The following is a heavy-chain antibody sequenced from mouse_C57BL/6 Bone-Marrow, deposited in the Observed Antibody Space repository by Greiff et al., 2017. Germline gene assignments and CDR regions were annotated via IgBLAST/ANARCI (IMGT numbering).Heavy chain of an antibody. Sequence: VQLQQPGAELVRPGASVKLSCTASGFNIKDDYMHWVKQRPEQGLEWIGWIDPENGDTEYASKFQGKATITADTSSNTAYLQLSSLTSEDTAVYYCTASWGAYWGKGTLVTVSA. V-gene: IGHV14-4*01. CDR3: TASWGAY. J-gene: IGHJ3*01. D-gene: IGHD4-1*01. CDR2: IDPENGDT. CDR1: GFNIKDDY.